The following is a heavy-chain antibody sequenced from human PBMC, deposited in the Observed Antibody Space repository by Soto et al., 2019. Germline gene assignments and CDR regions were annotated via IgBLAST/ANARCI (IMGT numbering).Heavy chain of an antibody. CDR3: VRLIGNSLLDF. CDR1: GDSVSSSSVT. Sequence: SQTLSLTCAISGDSVSSSSVTWNWIRQSPSRGLEWLGRTYYRSKWYNDYAESVKSRITINPDTSKNQFSLHLNSVTPEDAAVSYCVRLIGNSLLDFWGKGTLVT. V-gene: IGHV6-1*01. CDR2: TYYRSKWYN. J-gene: IGHJ4*02. D-gene: IGHD1-26*01.